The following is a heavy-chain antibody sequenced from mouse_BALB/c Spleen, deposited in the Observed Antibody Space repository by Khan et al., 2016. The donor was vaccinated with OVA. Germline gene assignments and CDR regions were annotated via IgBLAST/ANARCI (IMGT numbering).Heavy chain of an antibody. Sequence: EVQLQESGPSLVKPSQTLSLTCSVTGDSITSGYWNWIRKFPGNKLEYMGYIIYTGYTYYNPSLKSRISITRHTSKNQYYLQLSSVTDEDTATYDCARSTYRYAFVYGGQGTLVTVSA. V-gene: IGHV3-8*02. D-gene: IGHD2-12*01. CDR3: ARSTYRYAFVY. CDR2: IIYTGYT. J-gene: IGHJ3*01. CDR1: GDSITSGY.